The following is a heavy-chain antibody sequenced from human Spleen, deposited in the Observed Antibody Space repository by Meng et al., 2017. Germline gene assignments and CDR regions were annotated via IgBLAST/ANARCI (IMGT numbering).Heavy chain of an antibody. J-gene: IGHJ4*02. V-gene: IGHV1-69*10. CDR2: IIAMLGIA. D-gene: IGHD3-16*02. CDR3: AREPFGGIIGH. Sequence: QVQLVQSGVDVKKPGSSVKVSCKASGGTFSTYTLTWVRQAPGQGLEWMGGIIAMLGIANYAQKFQGRVTFTSDSSATTAYMELSSLRSEDTAMYYCAREPFGGIIGHWGQGTLVTVSS. CDR1: GGTFSTYT.